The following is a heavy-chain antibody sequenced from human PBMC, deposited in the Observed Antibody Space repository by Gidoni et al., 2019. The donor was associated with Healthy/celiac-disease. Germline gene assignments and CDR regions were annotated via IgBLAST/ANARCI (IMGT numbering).Heavy chain of an antibody. CDR3: ARDPIPYYYDSSGYYDY. J-gene: IGHJ4*02. CDR1: GFTFSSYG. D-gene: IGHD3-22*01. V-gene: IGHV3-33*01. Sequence: QVQLVGSGGGVGQPGRSLNLSCAASGFTFSSYGMHWVRQAPGKGLEWLAVILYDGSNKYYADSVKGRFTISRDNSKNTLYLQMNSLRAEDTAVYYCARDPIPYYYDSSGYYDYWGQGTLVTVSS. CDR2: ILYDGSNK.